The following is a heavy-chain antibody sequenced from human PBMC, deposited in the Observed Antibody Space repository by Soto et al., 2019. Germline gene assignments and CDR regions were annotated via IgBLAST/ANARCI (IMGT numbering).Heavy chain of an antibody. Sequence: QVQLVESGGGVVQPGRSLRLSCAASGFTFSSYGMHWVRQAPGKGLEWVAVIWYDGSNKYYADSVKGRFTISRDNSKNTLYLQMNSLRGEDTAVYYCARDADYYGDAFDIWGQGTMVTVSS. CDR1: GFTFSSYG. V-gene: IGHV3-33*01. D-gene: IGHD3-22*01. CDR2: IWYDGSNK. J-gene: IGHJ3*02. CDR3: ARDADYYGDAFDI.